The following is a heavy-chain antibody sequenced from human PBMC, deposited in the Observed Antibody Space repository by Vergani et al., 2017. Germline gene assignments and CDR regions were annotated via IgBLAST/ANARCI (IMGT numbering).Heavy chain of an antibody. CDR2: IYSGGST. Sequence: VQLVASGGGLVRPGGSLRLSCAASGFTVSSNYMSWVRQAPGKGLEWVSVIYSGGSTYYADSVKGRFTISRDNSKNTLYLQMNSLRAEDTAVYYCARAYCSSTSCHPYYYGMDVWGQGTTVTVSS. J-gene: IGHJ6*02. CDR3: ARAYCSSTSCHPYYYGMDV. CDR1: GFTVSSNY. V-gene: IGHV3-66*02. D-gene: IGHD2-2*01.